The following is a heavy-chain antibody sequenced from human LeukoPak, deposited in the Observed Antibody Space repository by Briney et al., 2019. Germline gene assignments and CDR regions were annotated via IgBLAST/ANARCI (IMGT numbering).Heavy chain of an antibody. CDR2: INPNSGDT. CDR3: ARDYCSSTSCLFDY. CDR1: VHTFTTYH. D-gene: IGHD2-2*01. J-gene: IGHJ4*02. Sequence: ASVKVSCKASVHTFTTYHMHWVRQAPGQGLEWMGRINPNSGDTNYAQKFQGRVTMTRDTSISTAYMELSRLRSDDTAVYYCARDYCSSTSCLFDYWGQGTLVSVSS. V-gene: IGHV1-2*06.